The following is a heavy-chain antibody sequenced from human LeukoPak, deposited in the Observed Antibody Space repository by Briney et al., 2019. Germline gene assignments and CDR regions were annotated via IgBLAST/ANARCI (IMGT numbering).Heavy chain of an antibody. CDR2: INSDGSST. D-gene: IGHD2/OR15-2a*01. J-gene: IGHJ4*02. CDR3: ASLDRGYYYSFDY. Sequence: GGSLRLSCAASGFTFSSYWMHWVRQAPGKGLVWVSRINSDGSSTSYADSVRGRFSISRDNAKNTLYLQMNSLRAEDTAAYYCASLDRGYYYSFDYWGQGTLVTVSS. CDR1: GFTFSSYW. V-gene: IGHV3-74*01.